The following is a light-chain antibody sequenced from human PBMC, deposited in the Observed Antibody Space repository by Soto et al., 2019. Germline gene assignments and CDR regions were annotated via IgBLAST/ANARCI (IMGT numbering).Light chain of an antibody. CDR3: QQYHNYPTLYT. CDR1: QGISSA. J-gene: IGKJ2*01. Sequence: AIQLTQSPSSLSASVGDRVTITCRASQGISSALAWYQQKPGKAPKLLIYDASSLESGVPSRFSGSGSGTDFNLTITSLQPEDYATYYYQQYHNYPTLYTFGQGTKLEIK. V-gene: IGKV1D-13*01. CDR2: DAS.